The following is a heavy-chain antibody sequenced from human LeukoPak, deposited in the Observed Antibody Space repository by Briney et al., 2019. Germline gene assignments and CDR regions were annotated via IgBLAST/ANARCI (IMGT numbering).Heavy chain of an antibody. J-gene: IGHJ4*02. CDR2: LSGSGAST. Sequence: GGPLRLSCAASGFTFSSYAMSWVRQAPGKGLEWVSTLSGSGASTSYADSVKGRFTISRDNYKNTLYLQMTSLRAEDTARYYCAKQKGYCSGGGCYYSDYWGQGTLVAVSS. CDR3: AKQKGYCSGGGCYYSDY. D-gene: IGHD2-15*01. V-gene: IGHV3-23*01. CDR1: GFTFSSYA.